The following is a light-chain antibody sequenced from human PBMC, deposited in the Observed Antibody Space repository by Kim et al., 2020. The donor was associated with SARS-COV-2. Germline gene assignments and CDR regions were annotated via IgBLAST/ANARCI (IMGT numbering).Light chain of an antibody. CDR1: GTDVGGHNY. V-gene: IGLV2-11*01. CDR3: CSYAGSYTNWV. Sequence: SALTQPRAVSGSPGQSVTISCTGTGTDVGGHNYVSWYQQHPGKALKLIIYDVTKRPSEVPGRFSGSKSGNTASLTISGLQAEDEAVYFCCSYAGSYTNWVFGGGTKVTVL. J-gene: IGLJ3*02. CDR2: DVT.